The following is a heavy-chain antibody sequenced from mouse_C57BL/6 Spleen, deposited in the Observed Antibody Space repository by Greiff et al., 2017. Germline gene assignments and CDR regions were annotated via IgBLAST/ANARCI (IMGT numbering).Heavy chain of an antibody. CDR2: IDPSDSYT. CDR1: GYTFTSYW. Sequence: QVQLQQPGAELVMPGASVKLSCKASGYTFTSYWMHWVKQRPGQGLEWIGEIDPSDSYTNYNQKFKGKSTLTVDKSSSTAYMQLSSLTSEDSAVYYCARGGDYGSSWFAYWGQGTLVTVSA. J-gene: IGHJ3*01. CDR3: ARGGDYGSSWFAY. V-gene: IGHV1-69*01. D-gene: IGHD1-1*01.